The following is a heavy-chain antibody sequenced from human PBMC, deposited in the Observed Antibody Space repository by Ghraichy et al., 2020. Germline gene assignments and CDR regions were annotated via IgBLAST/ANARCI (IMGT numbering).Heavy chain of an antibody. Sequence: GGSLRLSCAASGFTFSSYGMHWVRQAPGKGLEWVAVIWYDGSNKYYADSVKGRFTISRDNSKNTLYLQMNSLRAEDTAVYYCAREPIMITFGGVIAPYYYYGMDVWGQGTTVTVSS. J-gene: IGHJ6*02. CDR2: IWYDGSNK. CDR3: AREPIMITFGGVIAPYYYYGMDV. D-gene: IGHD3-16*02. CDR1: GFTFSSYG. V-gene: IGHV3-33*01.